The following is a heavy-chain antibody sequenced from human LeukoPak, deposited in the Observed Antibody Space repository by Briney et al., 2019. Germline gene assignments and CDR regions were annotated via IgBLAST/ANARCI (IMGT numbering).Heavy chain of an antibody. CDR3: AKDLSSAITSALVLDV. CDR2: ITWNRDNI. Sequence: GRSLRLSCAASGFTFDDYAMHWVRQAPGKGLEWVSGITWNRDNIGYGDSVKGRFTISRDNVKNVLYLQMTSLRPEDTALYYCAKDLSSAITSALVLDVWGQGTAVIVSS. V-gene: IGHV3-9*01. CDR1: GFTFDDYA. J-gene: IGHJ6*02. D-gene: IGHD3-22*01.